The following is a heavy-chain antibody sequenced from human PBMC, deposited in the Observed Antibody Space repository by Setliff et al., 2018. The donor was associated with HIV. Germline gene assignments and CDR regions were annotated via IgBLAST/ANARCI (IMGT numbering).Heavy chain of an antibody. CDR1: GYTLSEIS. J-gene: IGHJ6*03. Sequence: ASVKVSCKVSGYTLSEISMHWVRQAPGKGLEWMGGFDPEDGETIYAEKFQGRVTMTEDTATETAYMELSSLRSEDTAVYYCARMSSNIYFHMDVWGRGTTVTVSS. CDR3: ARMSSNIYFHMDV. D-gene: IGHD6-13*01. CDR2: FDPEDGET. V-gene: IGHV1-24*01.